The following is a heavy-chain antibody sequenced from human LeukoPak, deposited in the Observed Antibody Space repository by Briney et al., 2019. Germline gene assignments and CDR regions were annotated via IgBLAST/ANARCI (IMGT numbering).Heavy chain of an antibody. CDR3: ARGDVDTAMVTY. CDR1: GFTFSSYS. Sequence: GGSLRLSCAASGFTFSSYSMNWVRQAPGKGLEWVSSISSSSSYIYYADSVKGRFTISRDNAKNSLHLQMNSLRAEDTAVYYCARGDVDTAMVTYWGQGTLVTVSS. CDR2: ISSSSSYI. J-gene: IGHJ4*02. V-gene: IGHV3-21*01. D-gene: IGHD5-18*01.